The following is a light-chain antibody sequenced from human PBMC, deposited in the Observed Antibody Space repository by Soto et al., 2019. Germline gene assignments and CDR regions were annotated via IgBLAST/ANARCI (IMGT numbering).Light chain of an antibody. Sequence: QSVLTQPPSVSAAPGQRVTISCSGSSSNIGGNAVSWYQQLPGTAPKLLIYDHDKRPSGIPDRFSGSKSGRSATLGITGFQTGDEADYYCGSWDSSLSAYVFGTGTKVTVL. CDR3: GSWDSSLSAYV. J-gene: IGLJ1*01. CDR1: SSNIGGNA. V-gene: IGLV1-51*01. CDR2: DHD.